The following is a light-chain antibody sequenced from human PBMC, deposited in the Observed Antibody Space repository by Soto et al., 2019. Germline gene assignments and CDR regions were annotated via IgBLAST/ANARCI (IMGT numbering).Light chain of an antibody. J-gene: IGKJ5*01. CDR2: DGS. Sequence: EIVLTQSPATLSLSPGERATLSCGASQSVSNTDFAWYQQKPGLAPRLRIYDGSNRATGIPDRFSGSGSGTDFTLTISRLEPEDFAVYYCQQYGDSSITFGQGTRLEIK. CDR1: QSVSNTD. V-gene: IGKV3D-20*01. CDR3: QQYGDSSIT.